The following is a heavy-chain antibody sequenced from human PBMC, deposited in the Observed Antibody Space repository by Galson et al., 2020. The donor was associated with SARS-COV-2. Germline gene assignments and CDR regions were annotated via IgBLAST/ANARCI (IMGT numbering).Heavy chain of an antibody. J-gene: IGHJ4*02. CDR2: ISAYRDNS. CDR1: GYTFTSYG. Sequence: GESLKISCKASGYTFTSYGIGWVRQAPGQGLEWMGWISAYRDNSNYAQQFHGRVTMTTDTSTNTAYMELRRLRSDDTAVYYCARGQTVFCGTTSCYNYFEYWGQGTLVTVSS. CDR3: ARGQTVFCGTTSCYNYFEY. V-gene: IGHV1-18*04. D-gene: IGHD2-2*02.